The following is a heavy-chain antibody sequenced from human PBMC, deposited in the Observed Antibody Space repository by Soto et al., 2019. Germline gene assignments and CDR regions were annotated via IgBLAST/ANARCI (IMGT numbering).Heavy chain of an antibody. CDR2: IYYSGST. D-gene: IGHD3-16*01. CDR1: GGSISSYY. CDR3: ARDYYDTTHYFDH. Sequence: SETLSLTCSVPGGSISSYYWSWIRQPPGKGLEWIGYIYYSGSTNYNPSLKSRVTISADTSKNQFSLRLSSVTAADTAVYYCARDYYDTTHYFDHWGQGTLVTVSS. V-gene: IGHV4-59*01. J-gene: IGHJ4*02.